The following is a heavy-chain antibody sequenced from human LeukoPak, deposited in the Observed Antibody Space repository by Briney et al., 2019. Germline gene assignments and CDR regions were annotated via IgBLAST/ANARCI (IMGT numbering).Heavy chain of an antibody. J-gene: IGHJ3*02. CDR1: GGSLSSGSYY. V-gene: IGHV4-61*01. CDR3: ARDPESHCGGDCYSHGAFDI. D-gene: IGHD2-21*02. Sequence: SETLSLTCTVSGGSLSSGSYYWSWIRQPPGKGLEWIGYIYYSGSTNYNPSLKSRVTISVDTSKNQFSLKLSSVTAADTAVYYCARDPESHCGGDCYSHGAFDIWGQGTMVTVSS. CDR2: IYYSGST.